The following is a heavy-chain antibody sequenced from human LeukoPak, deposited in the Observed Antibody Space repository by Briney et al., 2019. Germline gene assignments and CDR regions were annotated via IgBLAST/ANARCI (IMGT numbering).Heavy chain of an antibody. D-gene: IGHD3-10*01. CDR1: GYTFTGYY. Sequence: ASVKVSCKASGYTFTGYYMQWVRQAPGQGLEWMGWINPNSGGTNYAQKFQGRVTMTRDTSISTAYMELSRLRSDDTAVYYCARSGRFMVRGVKGNWFDPWGQGTLVTVSS. V-gene: IGHV1-2*02. J-gene: IGHJ5*02. CDR2: INPNSGGT. CDR3: ARSGRFMVRGVKGNWFDP.